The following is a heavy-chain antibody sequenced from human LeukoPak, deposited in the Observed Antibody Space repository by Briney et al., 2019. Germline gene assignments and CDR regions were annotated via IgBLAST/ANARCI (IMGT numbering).Heavy chain of an antibody. CDR2: ISSSSSYI. V-gene: IGHV3-21*01. CDR1: GFTFSSYS. J-gene: IGHJ5*02. D-gene: IGHD2-2*02. Sequence: GGSLRLSCAASGFTFSSYSMNWVRQAPGKGLEWVSSISSSSSYIYYAASVKGRFTISRDNAKNSLYLQMNSLRAEDTAVYYCAREVYCSSTSCYTDWFDPWGQGTLVTVSS. CDR3: AREVYCSSTSCYTDWFDP.